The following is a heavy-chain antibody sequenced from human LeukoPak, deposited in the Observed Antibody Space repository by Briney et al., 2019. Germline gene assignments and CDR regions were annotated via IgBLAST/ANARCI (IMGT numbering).Heavy chain of an antibody. CDR1: GFTFSSYW. Sequence: GGSLRLSCAASGFTFSSYWMHCVRQAPGKGLVWVSCISSGGCETRYADSVKGRFTISRDNARNTLYLQMNSLTAEDTAVYYCATCSGGRCYSKGFDYWGQGTLVTVSS. D-gene: IGHD2-15*01. CDR3: ATCSGGRCYSKGFDY. J-gene: IGHJ4*02. CDR2: ISSGGCET. V-gene: IGHV3-74*01.